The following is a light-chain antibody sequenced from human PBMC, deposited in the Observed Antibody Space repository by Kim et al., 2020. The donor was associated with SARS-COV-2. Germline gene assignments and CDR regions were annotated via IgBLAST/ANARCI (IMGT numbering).Light chain of an antibody. CDR3: QRYGDLQLT. CDR1: QDISKS. CDR2: DAS. J-gene: IGKJ4*01. V-gene: IGKV1-33*01. Sequence: DIQVTQSPSSLSASAGDRVTITCQASQDISKSLNWFQHKPGKAPNLLIYDASNLETGVPSRFSGSGSGTNFTFTINSLQPEDIATYYCQRYGDLQLTFGGGTKLEI.